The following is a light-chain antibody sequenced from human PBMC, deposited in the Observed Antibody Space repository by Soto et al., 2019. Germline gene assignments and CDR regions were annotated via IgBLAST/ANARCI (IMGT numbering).Light chain of an antibody. CDR3: CSYTSSSTLGV. V-gene: IGLV2-14*03. Sequence: QSVLTQPAPVSGSPGQSITISCTGTSTDIGRYNYVSWYQQHPGKAPKLIIYDVSTRPSGVSNRFSGSKSGNTASLTISGLQAEDEADYYCCSYTSSSTLGVFGGGTQLTVL. CDR1: STDIGRYNY. CDR2: DVS. J-gene: IGLJ3*02.